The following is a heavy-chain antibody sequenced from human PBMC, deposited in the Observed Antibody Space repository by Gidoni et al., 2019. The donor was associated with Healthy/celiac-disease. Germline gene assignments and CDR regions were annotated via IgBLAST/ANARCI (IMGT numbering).Heavy chain of an antibody. D-gene: IGHD2-21*02. J-gene: IGHJ3*02. V-gene: IGHV3-30*18. CDR3: AKDQLCGGDCSHAFDI. Sequence: QVQLVESGGGVVQPGRSLRLSCAASGFTFSSYGMHWVRQAPGKGLEWVAVISYDGSNKYYADSVKGRFTISRDNSKNTLYLQMNSLRAEDTAVYYCAKDQLCGGDCSHAFDIWGQGTMVTVSS. CDR2: ISYDGSNK. CDR1: GFTFSSYG.